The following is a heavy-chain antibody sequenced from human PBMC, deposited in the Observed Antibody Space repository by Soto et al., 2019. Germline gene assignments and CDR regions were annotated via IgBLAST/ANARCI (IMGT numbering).Heavy chain of an antibody. J-gene: IGHJ3*01. CDR2: ITSRGPTM. CDR1: GFTFSDYY. CDR3: GRDRSDTRLNGFDV. Sequence: GGSLRLTCAASGFTFSDYYMSWISQAPGKGLEWVSYITSRGPTMSYADSVKGRFTISRDNARNSLYLQMKSLRVEDTAVYYCGRDRSDTRLNGFDVWGQGTMVTVPS. V-gene: IGHV3-11*01. D-gene: IGHD3-22*01.